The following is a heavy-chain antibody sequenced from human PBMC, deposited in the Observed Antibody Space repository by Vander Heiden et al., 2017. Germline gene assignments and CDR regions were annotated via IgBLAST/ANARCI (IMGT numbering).Heavy chain of an antibody. CDR1: GFTFGSYA. Sequence: EVQLLESGGGLVQPGGSLRLSCAASGFTFGSYAMTWVRQAPGKGLEWFSLIGGSGGPIYYADSVKGRFTISRDNSKNTLYLQMNSLRAKDTAIYYCAKVLTGYSAYFQHWGQGTLVTVSS. V-gene: IGHV3-23*01. D-gene: IGHD3-9*01. CDR2: IGGSGGPI. CDR3: AKVLTGYSAYFQH. J-gene: IGHJ1*01.